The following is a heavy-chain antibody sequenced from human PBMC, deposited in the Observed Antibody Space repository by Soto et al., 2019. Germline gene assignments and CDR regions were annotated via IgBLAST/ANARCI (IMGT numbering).Heavy chain of an antibody. D-gene: IGHD3-22*01. CDR3: AREPVTDCYDSSGYYDY. CDR2: IIPIFGTA. J-gene: IGHJ4*02. Sequence: SVKVSCKASGATFSSYAISWVRQAPGQGLEWMGGIIPIFGTANYAQKLQGRVTISADESTRTAYMELSSLRSEDTAVYYCAREPVTDCYDSSGYYDYWGKGTLVAVSS. V-gene: IGHV1-69*13. CDR1: GATFSSYA.